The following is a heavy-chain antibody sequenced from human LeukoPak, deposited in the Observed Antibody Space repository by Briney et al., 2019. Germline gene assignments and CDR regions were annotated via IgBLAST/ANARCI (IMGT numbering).Heavy chain of an antibody. V-gene: IGHV4-59*01. CDR1: GGSISSYY. Sequence: SETLSPTCTVSGGSISSYYWSWIRQPPGKGLEWIGYIYYSGSTNYNPSLKSRVTISVDTSKNQFSLKLSSVTAADTAVYYCARVYSSGWDTGFDPWGQGTLVTVSS. CDR3: ARVYSSGWDTGFDP. CDR2: IYYSGST. D-gene: IGHD6-19*01. J-gene: IGHJ5*02.